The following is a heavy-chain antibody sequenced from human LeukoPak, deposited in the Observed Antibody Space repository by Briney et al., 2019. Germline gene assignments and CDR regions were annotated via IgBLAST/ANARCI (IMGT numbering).Heavy chain of an antibody. J-gene: IGHJ5*02. CDR2: IYPGDSDT. Sequence: GESLKISCKGSGYSFTSYWIGWVRQMPGKGLERMGIIYPGDSDTRYSPSFQGQVTISADKSISTAYLQWSSLKASDTAMYYCARLVGATTPYNWFDPWGQGTLVTVSS. CDR3: ARLVGATTPYNWFDP. V-gene: IGHV5-51*01. D-gene: IGHD1-26*01. CDR1: GYSFTSYW.